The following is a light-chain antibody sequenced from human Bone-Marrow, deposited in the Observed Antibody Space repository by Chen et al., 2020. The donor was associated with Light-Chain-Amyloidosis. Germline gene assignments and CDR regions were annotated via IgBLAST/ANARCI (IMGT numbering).Light chain of an antibody. CDR2: EVT. Sequence: YALTPPASVSGSPGQSITILCPGTSRDVGGDNHVSWYQPHPDKAPKLLIYEVTNRPSWVPDRFSGAKSDNTASLTISGLQTEDEADYFCSSYTSTNTRVFGSGTRVTVL. CDR1: SRDVGGDNH. V-gene: IGLV2-14*01. CDR3: SSYTSTNTRV. J-gene: IGLJ1*01.